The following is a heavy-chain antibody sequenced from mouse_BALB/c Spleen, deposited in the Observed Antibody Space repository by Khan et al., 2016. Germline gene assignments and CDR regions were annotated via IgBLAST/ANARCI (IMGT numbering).Heavy chain of an antibody. V-gene: IGHV1-7*01. CDR2: IKPSTGYT. D-gene: IGHD1-1*01. J-gene: IGHJ3*01. Sequence: QIQLVQSGAELAKPGASVKMSCKASGYICTSYWMHWGKQRPGQGLEWIGYIKPSTGYTEYNQKVKDKATLTADNSSCSAYMQPTGLTSEDSAVNYCSGCEGAIAYWGQGTPVTVSA. CDR3: SGCEGAIAY. CDR1: GYICTSYW.